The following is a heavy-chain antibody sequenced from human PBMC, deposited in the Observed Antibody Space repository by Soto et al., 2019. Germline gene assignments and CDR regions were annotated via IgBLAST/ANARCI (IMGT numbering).Heavy chain of an antibody. V-gene: IGHV4-59*01. CDR1: GGSISSYY. D-gene: IGHD3-9*01. CDR3: ARDRTRYYDILTGYTLGSYYYGMDV. CDR2: IYYSGST. J-gene: IGHJ6*02. Sequence: PSETLSLTCTVSGGSISSYYWSWIRQPPGKGLEWIGYIYYSGSTNYNPSLKSRVTISVDTSKNQFSLKLSSVTAADTAVYYCARDRTRYYDILTGYTLGSYYYGMDVWGQGTTVTVS.